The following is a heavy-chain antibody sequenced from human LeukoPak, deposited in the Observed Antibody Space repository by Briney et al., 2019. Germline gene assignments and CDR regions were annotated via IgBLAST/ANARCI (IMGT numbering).Heavy chain of an antibody. Sequence: GSLRLSCAASGFTFSDYAMSWVRQAPGKGLEWVSTISDNGGGTYYADSVKGRFTISRDISKNTLYLQMSSLRAEDTAVYYCTKLKEYCSTSSCSLYYFDSWGQGTLVTVSS. V-gene: IGHV3-23*01. J-gene: IGHJ4*02. CDR1: GFTFSDYA. CDR2: ISDNGGGT. CDR3: TKLKEYCSTSSCSLYYFDS. D-gene: IGHD2-2*01.